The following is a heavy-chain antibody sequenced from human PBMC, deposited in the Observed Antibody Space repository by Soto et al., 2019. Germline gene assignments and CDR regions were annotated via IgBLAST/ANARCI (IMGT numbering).Heavy chain of an antibody. CDR2: ISSRGSTV. Sequence: GGSLRLSCAASGFTFSSYEMIWVRQAPGKGLEWISYISSRGSTVYYADSVRGRFSISRDNAKNSLFLQMNSLRAEDTAVYYCAGRSARDYWGQGTLVTVSS. V-gene: IGHV3-48*03. J-gene: IGHJ4*02. D-gene: IGHD3-3*01. CDR3: AGRSARDY. CDR1: GFTFSSYE.